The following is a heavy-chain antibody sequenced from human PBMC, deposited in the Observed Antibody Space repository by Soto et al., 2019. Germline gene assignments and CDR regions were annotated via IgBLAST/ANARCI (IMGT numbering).Heavy chain of an antibody. Sequence: SETLSLTCTVSGGSISSYYWSWIRQPAGKGLEWIGRSYTSGSTNYNPSLKGRVTMSVDTAKNQFSLKLSSVTAADTAVYYCARDSSGCPEPGMDVWGQGTTVTVS. D-gene: IGHD6-19*01. CDR2: SYTSGST. CDR3: ARDSSGCPEPGMDV. J-gene: IGHJ6*02. CDR1: GGSISSYY. V-gene: IGHV4-4*07.